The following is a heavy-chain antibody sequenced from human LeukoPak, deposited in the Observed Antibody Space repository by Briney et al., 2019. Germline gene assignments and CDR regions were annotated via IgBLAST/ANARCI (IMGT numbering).Heavy chain of an antibody. Sequence: SETLSLTRAVSGSSIYSDYFWAWIRQPPGKGLEWIGSIHHSGTIYYNPSLRSRVTISVGTSENHFSLNLNSVTAADTALYYCARHSRVIVGAICAYDFWGQGTKVTVSS. CDR3: ARHSRVIVGAICAYDF. D-gene: IGHD1-26*01. V-gene: IGHV4-38-2*01. CDR2: IHHSGTI. CDR1: GSSIYSDYF. J-gene: IGHJ3*01.